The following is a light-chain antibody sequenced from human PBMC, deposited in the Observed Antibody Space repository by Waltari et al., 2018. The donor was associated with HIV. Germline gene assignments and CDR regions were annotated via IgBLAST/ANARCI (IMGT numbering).Light chain of an antibody. Sequence: QSVLTPPPSASGTPGKMVTISCSGGSSYLGRKTLDWYQQVPGMAPKLLIYSNDQRPSGIPDRFSGSKSGTSASLAVSGLQSEDEADYYYAAWDDSLNVWVFGGGTKLTVL. CDR2: SND. J-gene: IGLJ3*02. V-gene: IGLV1-44*01. CDR3: AAWDDSLNVWV. CDR1: SSYLGRKT.